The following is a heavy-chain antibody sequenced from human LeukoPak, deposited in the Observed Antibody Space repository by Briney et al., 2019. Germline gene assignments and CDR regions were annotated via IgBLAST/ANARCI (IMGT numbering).Heavy chain of an antibody. J-gene: IGHJ4*01. Sequence: SGTLSLTCAVSGGSISKTNWWSWVRQSPGKGLGWIGEIYHSGSTNYNPSLKSRVTISVDKSKNQFSLKLTSVTAADTAVYYCASRYNWNHFDYWGHGTLVTVSS. CDR3: ASRYNWNHFDY. V-gene: IGHV4-4*02. CDR1: GGSISKTNW. CDR2: IYHSGST. D-gene: IGHD1-20*01.